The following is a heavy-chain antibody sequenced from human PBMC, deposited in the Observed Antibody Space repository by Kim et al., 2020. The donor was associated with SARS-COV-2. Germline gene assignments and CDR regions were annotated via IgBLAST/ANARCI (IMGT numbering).Heavy chain of an antibody. Sequence: EYAASVKGRFTISRDDSKSIAYLQMNSLKTEDTAVYYCTRADIAVALTHYWGQGTLVTVSS. D-gene: IGHD6-19*01. CDR3: TRADIAVALTHY. J-gene: IGHJ4*02. V-gene: IGHV3-49*02.